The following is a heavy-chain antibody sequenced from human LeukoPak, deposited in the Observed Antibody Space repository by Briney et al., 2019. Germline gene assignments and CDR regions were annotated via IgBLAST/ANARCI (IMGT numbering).Heavy chain of an antibody. Sequence: SETLSLTCAVYGGSFSGYYWSWIRQPPGKGLEWIGETNHSGSTNYNPSLKSRVTISVDTSKNQFSLNLSSVTAADTAVYYCARNEGRLVVPADMGGGLDYWGQGTLVTVSS. D-gene: IGHD2-2*01. V-gene: IGHV4-34*01. CDR2: TNHSGST. CDR3: ARNEGRLVVPADMGGGLDY. CDR1: GGSFSGYY. J-gene: IGHJ4*02.